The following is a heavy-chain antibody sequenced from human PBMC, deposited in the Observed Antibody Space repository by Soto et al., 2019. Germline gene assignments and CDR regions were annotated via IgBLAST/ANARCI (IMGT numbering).Heavy chain of an antibody. CDR3: ATIPDYGDYVPNDP. J-gene: IGHJ5*02. CDR1: GYTLTELS. CDR2: FDPEDGET. D-gene: IGHD4-17*01. Sequence: GASVKVSCKVSGYTLTELSMHWVRQAPGEGLEWMGGFDPEDGETIYAQKFQGRVTMTEDTSTDTAYMELSSLRSEDTAVYYCATIPDYGDYVPNDPWGQGTLVTVSS. V-gene: IGHV1-24*01.